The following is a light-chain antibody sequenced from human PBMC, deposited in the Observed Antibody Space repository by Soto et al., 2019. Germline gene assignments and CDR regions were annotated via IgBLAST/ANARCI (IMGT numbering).Light chain of an antibody. V-gene: IGLV1-40*01. J-gene: IGLJ1*01. CDR2: GNT. CDR1: SSNLEAGYD. CDR3: QSYDSSLSGSGV. Sequence: QSVLTQPPSVSGAPGQRVTISCTGGSSNLEAGYDVFWYQQLPGTAPKLLIYGNTNRPSGVPDRFSASKSGTSASLAITGLQAEDDADYYCQSYDSSLSGSGVFGTGTKLTVL.